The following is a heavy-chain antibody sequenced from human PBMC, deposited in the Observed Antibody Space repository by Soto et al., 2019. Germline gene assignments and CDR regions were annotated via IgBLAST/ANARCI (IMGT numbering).Heavy chain of an antibody. J-gene: IGHJ4*02. CDR1: GFTFSSYA. Sequence: EVQLLESGGGLVQPGGSLRLSCAASGFTFSSYAMSWVRQAPGKGLEWVSAISGSGGSTYYADSVKGRFTISRDNSKNTLYLQMSSLRAEDTAVYYCARARGYSYGYDDYWGQGTLVTVSS. D-gene: IGHD5-18*01. V-gene: IGHV3-23*01. CDR2: ISGSGGST. CDR3: ARARGYSYGYDDY.